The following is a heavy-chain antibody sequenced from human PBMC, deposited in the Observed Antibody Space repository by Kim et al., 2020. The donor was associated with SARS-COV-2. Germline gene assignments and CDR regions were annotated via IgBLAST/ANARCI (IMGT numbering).Heavy chain of an antibody. D-gene: IGHD2-21*01. CDR3: AKERGGQNCGGGACPGTYFDS. Sequence: GGSLRLSCAASRFTFSNYAMNWVRQAPGKGLEWVSAISGGGGSTYYADSVKGRFTISRDNSKNTLYLQMNSLRAEDMALYYCAKERGGQNCGGGACPGTYFDSWGQGTLFTASS. CDR2: ISGGGGST. CDR1: RFTFSNYA. J-gene: IGHJ4*02. V-gene: IGHV3-23*01.